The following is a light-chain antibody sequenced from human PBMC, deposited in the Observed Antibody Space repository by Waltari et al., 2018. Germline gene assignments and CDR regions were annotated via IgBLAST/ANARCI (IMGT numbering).Light chain of an antibody. CDR3: QQYNSYPWT. Sequence: DIQMTQSPSTLSASVGDRVTITCRASQRTSSWLAWYQQKPGKAPKLLIYKASSLESGVPSRVSGSGSGTEFTLTISSLQPDDFATYYCQQYNSYPWTFGQGTKVEIK. V-gene: IGKV1-5*03. J-gene: IGKJ1*01. CDR1: QRTSSW. CDR2: KAS.